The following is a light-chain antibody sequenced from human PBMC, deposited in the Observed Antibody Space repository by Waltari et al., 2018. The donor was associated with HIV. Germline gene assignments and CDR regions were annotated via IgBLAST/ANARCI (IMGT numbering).Light chain of an antibody. J-gene: IGLJ2*01. CDR1: SSKIGNNY. V-gene: IGLV1-47*01. Sequence: QSVLTQPPSASGTPGQRITISCSGSSSKIGNNYVHWYQHLPGKAPRRPIYRKNPRASGFPDRFSGSKSGTSASLAISGLRSEDEADYYCVTWADRSSGPVVFGGGTKVTVL. CDR3: VTWADRSSGPVV. CDR2: RKN.